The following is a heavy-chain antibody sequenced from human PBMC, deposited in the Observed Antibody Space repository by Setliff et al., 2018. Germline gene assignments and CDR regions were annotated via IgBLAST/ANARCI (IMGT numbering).Heavy chain of an antibody. V-gene: IGHV1-18*01. Sequence: ASVKVSCKSSGYTFTSYGINWVRQAPGQGLEWMGWINAYAQKFQGRVTMTTDTPTSTAYMELRSLRSDDTAVYYCARGPPDFVVVPAAAKFDFWGQGTLVTVSS. D-gene: IGHD2-2*01. CDR3: ARGPPDFVVVPAAAKFDF. CDR2: INA. CDR1: GYTFTSYG. J-gene: IGHJ4*02.